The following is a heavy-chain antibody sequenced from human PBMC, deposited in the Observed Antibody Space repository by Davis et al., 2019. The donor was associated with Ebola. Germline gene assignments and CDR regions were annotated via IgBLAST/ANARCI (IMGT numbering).Heavy chain of an antibody. D-gene: IGHD6-13*01. J-gene: IGHJ5*02. CDR2: ISAYNGNT. CDR3: AGVTTPSYAAAPDKRFDP. V-gene: IGHV1-18*01. CDR1: VYILTELS. Sequence: AASVPVSCKVSVYILTELSIHWVRQAPGQALEWMGWISAYNGNTNYAQKLQGRVTMTTDTSTSTAYMELRSLRSDDTAVYYCAGVTTPSYAAAPDKRFDPCGQGTLVTVSS.